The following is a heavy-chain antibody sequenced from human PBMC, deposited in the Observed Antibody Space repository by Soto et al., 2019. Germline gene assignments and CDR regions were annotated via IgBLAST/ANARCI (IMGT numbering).Heavy chain of an antibody. Sequence: EVQLVESGGGLVQPGGSLRLSCAASGFTFSSYWMHWVRQAPGKGLVWVSRINSDGSSTSYADSVKGRFTISRDNAKNTLYLQRNSLRAEDTAVYYCAVAVAGPTAIGSWGQGTLVTVSS. CDR3: AVAVAGPTAIGS. V-gene: IGHV3-74*01. CDR1: GFTFSSYW. D-gene: IGHD6-19*01. J-gene: IGHJ5*01. CDR2: INSDGSST.